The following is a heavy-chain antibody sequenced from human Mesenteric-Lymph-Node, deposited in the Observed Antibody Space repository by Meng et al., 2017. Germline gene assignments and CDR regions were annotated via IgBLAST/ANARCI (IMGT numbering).Heavy chain of an antibody. J-gene: IGHJ4*02. CDR3: ARDQGGAGAY. D-gene: IGHD2-15*01. Sequence: QVQLQQWGAGQLKPAETLSLTCAVYVGSFSGHSWTWIRQSPGKGLEWIGDINHRGSTNYNPSLKSRVTISVDTSKSQFSLELNYVTAADTAVYYCARDQGGAGAYWGQGTLVTVSS. CDR2: INHRGST. CDR1: VGSFSGHS. V-gene: IGHV4-34*01.